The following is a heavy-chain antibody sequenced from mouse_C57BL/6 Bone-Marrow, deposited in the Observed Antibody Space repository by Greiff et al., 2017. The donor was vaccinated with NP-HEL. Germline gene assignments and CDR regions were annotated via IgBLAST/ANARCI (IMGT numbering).Heavy chain of an antibody. Sequence: QVTLNVSGPGILQSSQTLSLTCSFSGFSLSTSGMGVSWIRQPSGKGLEWLAHIYWDDDKRYNPSLKSRLTISKDTSRNQVFLKITSVDTADTATYYCARYDYDYAMDYWGQGTSVTVSS. J-gene: IGHJ4*01. V-gene: IGHV8-12*01. CDR3: ARYDYDYAMDY. CDR1: GFSLSTSGMG. CDR2: IYWDDDK. D-gene: IGHD2-4*01.